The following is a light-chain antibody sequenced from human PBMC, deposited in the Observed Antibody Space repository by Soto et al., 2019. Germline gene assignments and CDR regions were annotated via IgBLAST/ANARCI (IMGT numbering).Light chain of an antibody. CDR2: GTS. V-gene: IGKV3-15*01. Sequence: MAQSPGTLSVSPGERITLSCRATQSIRNNLAWYQQRPGQAPRLLMYGTSTRATGIPDRVSGSGSGAEVTLTITGLQSEDFAIYYCQQYNESPWTFGQGTKVDIK. CDR1: QSIRNN. J-gene: IGKJ1*01. CDR3: QQYNESPWT.